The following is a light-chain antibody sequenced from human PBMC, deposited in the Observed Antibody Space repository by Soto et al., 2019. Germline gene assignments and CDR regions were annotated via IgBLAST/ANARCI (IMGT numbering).Light chain of an antibody. CDR1: QSVGSN. Sequence: EIVMTQSPATVSVSPGERATLSCRASQSVGSNLAWYQQKPGQAPRLLIYGASTRATGIPAKFSGSGSGTEFTLTISSLRSEDFAVYYCQQYNNWPPWTFGQGTKVEIK. J-gene: IGKJ1*01. V-gene: IGKV3-15*01. CDR3: QQYNNWPPWT. CDR2: GAS.